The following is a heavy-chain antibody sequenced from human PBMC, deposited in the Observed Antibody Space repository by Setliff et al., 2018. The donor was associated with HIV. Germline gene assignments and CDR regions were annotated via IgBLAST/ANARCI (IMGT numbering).Heavy chain of an antibody. V-gene: IGHV3-20*04. D-gene: IGHD2-15*01. J-gene: IGHJ6*03. CDR2: INWKGNST. CDR1: GFTFAEFG. Sequence: AGGSLRLSCAVSGFTFAEFGMSWVRQDPGKGLEWVSGINWKGNSTGYADSVKGRFTISRDNAKNSLYLQMNSLRAEDTAVYYCARDSLDIVVVAAPIARAIFDYYYMDVWGKGTAVTVSS. CDR3: ARDSLDIVVVAAPIARAIFDYYYMDV.